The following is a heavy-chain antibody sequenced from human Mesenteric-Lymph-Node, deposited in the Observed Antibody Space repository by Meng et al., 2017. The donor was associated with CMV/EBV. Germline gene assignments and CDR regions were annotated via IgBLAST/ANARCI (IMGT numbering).Heavy chain of an antibody. Sequence: TVSGDTVTSAFAYWSWIRQTPEKRLEFIAYIYRNGRTTYNPSLESRVTMSLDTSRNQFSLKLTSVTAADTAVYFCTRYSRGWYFDSWGQGSLVTVSS. CDR2: IYRNGRT. V-gene: IGHV4-61*01. CDR1: GDTVTSAFAY. J-gene: IGHJ4*02. CDR3: TRYSRGWYFDS. D-gene: IGHD6-19*01.